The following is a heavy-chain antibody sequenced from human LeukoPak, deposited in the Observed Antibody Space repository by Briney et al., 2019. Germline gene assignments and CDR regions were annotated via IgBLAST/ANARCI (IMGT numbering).Heavy chain of an antibody. CDR1: GGSINSGDFY. D-gene: IGHD4-17*01. Sequence: SETLSLTCTVSGGSINSGDFYWSWIRQHPEKGLXLIGYIYNSGTTYYTPSLKSRVTISIDTSKNQFSLKLSSVTAADTAMYYCARVDYGDYHYHMDVWGKGTTVTVSS. CDR2: IYNSGTT. CDR3: ARVDYGDYHYHMDV. V-gene: IGHV4-31*03. J-gene: IGHJ6*03.